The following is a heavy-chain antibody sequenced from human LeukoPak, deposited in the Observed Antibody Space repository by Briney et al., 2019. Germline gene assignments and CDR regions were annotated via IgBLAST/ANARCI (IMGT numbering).Heavy chain of an antibody. CDR3: VKEYYDSSGYSGLLDY. V-gene: IGHV3-9*01. D-gene: IGHD3-22*01. Sequence: GGSQRLSCAASGFTFDDYDMHWVRQAPGKGLEWVSGISWNSGRIGYADSVKGRFTISRDNGKNSLYLQMNSLRAEDTALYYCVKEYYDSSGYSGLLDYWGQGTLVTVSS. CDR2: ISWNSGRI. J-gene: IGHJ4*02. CDR1: GFTFDDYD.